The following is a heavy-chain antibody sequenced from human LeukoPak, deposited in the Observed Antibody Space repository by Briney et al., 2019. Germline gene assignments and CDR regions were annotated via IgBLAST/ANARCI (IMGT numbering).Heavy chain of an antibody. D-gene: IGHD2-2*01. CDR2: ISASGHYI. CDR3: ARDGSWGDYQFYFYMDV. J-gene: IGHJ6*03. CDR1: GFTFRSYA. Sequence: GGSLRLSCEASGFTFRSYAMSWVRQAPGKGLEWLSGISASGHYIYQADSVKGRFTISRDNSKNTLYIEINSLRVEDTAVYYCARDGSWGDYQFYFYMDVWGKGTTVTVSS. V-gene: IGHV3-23*01.